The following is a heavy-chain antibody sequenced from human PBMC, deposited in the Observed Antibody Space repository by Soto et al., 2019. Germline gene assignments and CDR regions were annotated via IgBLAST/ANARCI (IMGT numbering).Heavy chain of an antibody. CDR1: GYTFTSFA. Sequence: QVQLVQSGAEEKKPGASVKVSCKASGYTFTSFAVHWVRQGPGQRLEWMGWINAGNGNTKYSQKFQGRVTITRDTSASTAYMELSSLRSEDTAVYYCARGSGYYYWDDYWGQGTLVTVSS. J-gene: IGHJ4*02. D-gene: IGHD3-22*01. CDR3: ARGSGYYYWDDY. CDR2: INAGNGNT. V-gene: IGHV1-3*05.